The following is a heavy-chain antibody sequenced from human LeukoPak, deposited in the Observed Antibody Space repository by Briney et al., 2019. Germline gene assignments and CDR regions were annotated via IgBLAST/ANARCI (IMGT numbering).Heavy chain of an antibody. CDR3: ARVHYDFWNGYYTGMDV. CDR2: IYYSGST. J-gene: IGHJ6*02. Sequence: SETLSLTCTVSGGSISSYYWSWIRQPPGKGLEWIGYIYYSGSTNYNPSLKSRVTISVDTSKNQFSLKLSSVTAADTAVYYCARVHYDFWNGYYTGMDVWGQGTTVTVSS. CDR1: GGSISSYY. D-gene: IGHD3-3*01. V-gene: IGHV4-59*01.